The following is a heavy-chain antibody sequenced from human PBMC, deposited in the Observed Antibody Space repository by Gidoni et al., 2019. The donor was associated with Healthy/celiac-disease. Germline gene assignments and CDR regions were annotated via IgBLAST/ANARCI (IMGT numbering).Heavy chain of an antibody. D-gene: IGHD3-3*01. J-gene: IGHJ6*03. Sequence: EVQLLESGGGLVQPGGSLRLSCAASGFTFSSYAMSWVRQAPGKGLEWVSAISGSGGSTYYADSVKGRFTISRDNSKKTLYLQMNSLRAEDTAVYYCAKCLEWLEPDLYYYYMDVWGKGTTVTVSS. CDR3: AKCLEWLEPDLYYYYMDV. V-gene: IGHV3-23*01. CDR2: ISGSGGST. CDR1: GFTFSSYA.